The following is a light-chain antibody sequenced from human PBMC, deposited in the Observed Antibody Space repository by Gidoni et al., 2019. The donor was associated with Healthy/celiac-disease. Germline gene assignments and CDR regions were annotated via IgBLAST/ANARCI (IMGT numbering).Light chain of an antibody. CDR2: GAT. Sequence: EIVLTQSPGTLSLSPGERATLSCRASQSVSSSYLAWYQQKPGQAPRLLNYGATRRATGIPDRFSGSWSGEDFPITISRLEHEDFAVYYCQQYGSSPETFGQGTKVEIK. CDR3: QQYGSSPET. CDR1: QSVSSSY. V-gene: IGKV3-20*01. J-gene: IGKJ1*01.